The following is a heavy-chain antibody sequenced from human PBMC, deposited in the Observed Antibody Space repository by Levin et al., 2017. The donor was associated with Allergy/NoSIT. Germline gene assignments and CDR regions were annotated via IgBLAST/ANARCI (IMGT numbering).Heavy chain of an antibody. J-gene: IGHJ6*04. V-gene: IGHV1-69*04. CDR3: ARAPKGSSWFLVGLDG. D-gene: IGHD6-13*01. Sequence: SVKVSCKASGGTFSSYAISWVRQAPGQGLEWMGRIIPILGIANYAQKFQGRVTITADKSTSTAYMELSSLRSEDTAVYYCARAPKGSSWFLVGLDGWGKGTTVTVSS. CDR1: GGTFSSYA. CDR2: IIPILGIA.